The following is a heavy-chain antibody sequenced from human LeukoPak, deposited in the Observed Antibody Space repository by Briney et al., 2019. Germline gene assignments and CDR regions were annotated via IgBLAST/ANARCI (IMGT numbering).Heavy chain of an antibody. D-gene: IGHD1/OR15-1a*01. CDR1: GFTFSSYG. CDR3: AKDGGGEHRLPTYYYMDV. Sequence: GGSLRLSCAASGFTFSSYGMHWVRQAPGKGLEWVAVISYDGSNKYYADSVKGRFAISRDNSKNTLYLQMNSLRAEDTAVYYCAKDGGGEHRLPTYYYMDVWGKGTTVTVSS. J-gene: IGHJ6*03. V-gene: IGHV3-30*18. CDR2: ISYDGSNK.